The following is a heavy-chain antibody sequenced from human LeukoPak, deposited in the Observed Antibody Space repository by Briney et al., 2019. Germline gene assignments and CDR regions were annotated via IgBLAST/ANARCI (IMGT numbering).Heavy chain of an antibody. V-gene: IGHV3-11*05. J-gene: IGHJ4*02. CDR2: ISSSSSYT. CDR1: GFTFSDYY. CDR3: ARDWNGECPDY. D-gene: IGHD1-1*01. Sequence: PGGSLRLSCAASGFTFSDYYMSWIRQAPGKGLEWVSYISSSSSYTNYADSVKGRFTISRDNAKNSLHLQMNSLRAEDTAVYYCARDWNGECPDYWGQGTLVTVSS.